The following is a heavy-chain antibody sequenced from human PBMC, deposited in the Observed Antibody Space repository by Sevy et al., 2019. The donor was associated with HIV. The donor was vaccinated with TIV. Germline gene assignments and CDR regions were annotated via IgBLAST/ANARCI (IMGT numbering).Heavy chain of an antibody. J-gene: IGHJ3*02. V-gene: IGHV6-1*01. Sequence: SQTLSLTCAISGDSVSSNSAAWNWIRQSPSRGLEWLGRTYYRSKWYNDYAVSVKSRITINPDTSKNQFSLQLNSVTPEDTAVYYCARGCIAAAGMTEAFDIWGQGTMVTVSS. CDR3: ARGCIAAAGMTEAFDI. D-gene: IGHD6-13*01. CDR1: GDSVSSNSAA. CDR2: TYYRSKWYN.